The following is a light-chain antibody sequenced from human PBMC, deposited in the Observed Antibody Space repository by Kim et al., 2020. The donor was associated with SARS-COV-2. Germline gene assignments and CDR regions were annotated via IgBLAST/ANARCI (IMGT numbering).Light chain of an antibody. V-gene: IGLV3-19*01. Sequence: SSELTQDPAVSVALGQTVRITCQGDSLRSYYATWYQQKPRQAPVLVIYGRNNWPSGIPDRISGSTSGNTASLTISGAQAEDEADFYCQSRDSGGNVVFGGGTQLTVL. J-gene: IGLJ2*01. CDR3: QSRDSGGNVV. CDR1: SLRSYY. CDR2: GRN.